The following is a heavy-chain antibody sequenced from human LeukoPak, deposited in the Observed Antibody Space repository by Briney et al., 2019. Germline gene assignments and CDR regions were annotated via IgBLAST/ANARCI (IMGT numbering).Heavy chain of an antibody. D-gene: IGHD3-22*01. Sequence: PSETLSLTCSVSGDSISSHYWSWIRQPPGKGLEWIGYIYYSGWTNYSPSLKSRVTISVDASKNQFSLKLNSVTAADTAVYYCARRAADHYDTSGNYYSYFQNWGQGTLVSVSS. CDR3: ARRAADHYDTSGNYYSYFQN. V-gene: IGHV4-59*08. CDR2: IYYSGWT. CDR1: GDSISSHY. J-gene: IGHJ1*01.